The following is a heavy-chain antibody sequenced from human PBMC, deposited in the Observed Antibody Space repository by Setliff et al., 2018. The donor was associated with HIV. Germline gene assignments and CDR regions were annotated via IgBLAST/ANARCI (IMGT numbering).Heavy chain of an antibody. J-gene: IGHJ4*02. V-gene: IGHV4-39*07. CDR2: VYYSGST. Sequence: PSETLSLTCIVSGGSISSSSYYWGWIRQPPGKGLEWIGTVYYSGSTYYNPSLKSRVTISVDTSKNQFSLKLSSVTAADTAVYYCAKDHATSSWFTALLDYWGQGALVTVSS. D-gene: IGHD6-13*01. CDR3: AKDHATSSWFTALLDY. CDR1: GGSISSSSYY.